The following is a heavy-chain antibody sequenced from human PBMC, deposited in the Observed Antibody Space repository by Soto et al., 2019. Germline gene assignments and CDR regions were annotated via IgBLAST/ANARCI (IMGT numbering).Heavy chain of an antibody. J-gene: IGHJ3*02. Sequence: ASVKVSCKASGGTFSSYAISWLRQAPGQGLEWMGGIIPIFGTANYAQKFQGRVTITADESTSTAYMELSSLRSEDTAVYYCARDCSSTSCLPLSRGWRAFDIWGQGTMVTVSS. CDR2: IIPIFGTA. CDR3: ARDCSSTSCLPLSRGWRAFDI. D-gene: IGHD2-2*01. CDR1: GGTFSSYA. V-gene: IGHV1-69*13.